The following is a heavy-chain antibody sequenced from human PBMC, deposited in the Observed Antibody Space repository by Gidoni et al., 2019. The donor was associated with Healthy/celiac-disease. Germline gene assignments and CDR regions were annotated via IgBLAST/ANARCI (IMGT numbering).Heavy chain of an antibody. D-gene: IGHD2-2*01. CDR3: AKEDVVRGLGYCSSTSCYSFDY. CDR2: ISYDGSNK. Sequence: QVQLVESGGGVVQPGRSLRLSCASSGFTFSSYCMHWVRQAPGKGLAWVAVISYDGSNKYYEDSVKGRFTISRDNSKNTLYLKMNSLRAEDTAVYYCAKEDVVRGLGYCSSTSCYSFDYWGQGTLVTVSS. CDR1: GFTFSSYC. V-gene: IGHV3-30*18. J-gene: IGHJ4*02.